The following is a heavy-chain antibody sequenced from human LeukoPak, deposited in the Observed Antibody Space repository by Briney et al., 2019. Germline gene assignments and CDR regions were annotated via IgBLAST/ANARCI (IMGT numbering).Heavy chain of an antibody. CDR1: GYTFTSYD. CDR3: ARGFGSPGYDFWSGPEGYYFDY. CDR2: INPNRGNT. J-gene: IGHJ4*02. Sequence: ASVKVSCKASGYTFTSYDIKWVRQATGQGLEWMGWINPNRGNTGYAQKFQGRVTMTRNTSISTAYMELSSLRSEDTAVYYCARGFGSPGYDFWSGPEGYYFDYWGQGTLVPVSS. V-gene: IGHV1-8*01. D-gene: IGHD3-3*01.